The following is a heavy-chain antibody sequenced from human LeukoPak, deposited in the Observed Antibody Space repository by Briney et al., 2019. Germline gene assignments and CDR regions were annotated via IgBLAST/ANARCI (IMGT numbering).Heavy chain of an antibody. CDR2: TSSSDAGT. CDR3: AKERPTRRYCSGGSCYSRYFDY. Sequence: GSLRLSCAVSGFPLSSYAMSWVRQAPGKGLEWVSATSSSDAGTYYADSVRGRFTISRDNSKNTLYLQMNSLRAEDAAVYYCAKERPTRRYCSGGSCYSRYFDYWGQGTLVTVSS. V-gene: IGHV3-23*01. CDR1: GFPLSSYA. J-gene: IGHJ4*02. D-gene: IGHD2-15*01.